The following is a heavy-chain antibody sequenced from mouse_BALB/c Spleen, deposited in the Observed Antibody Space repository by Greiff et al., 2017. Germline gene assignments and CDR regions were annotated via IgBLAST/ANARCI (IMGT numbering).Heavy chain of an antibody. CDR2: ISSGSSTI. J-gene: IGHJ3*01. V-gene: IGHV5-17*02. CDR3: ARHGSSYSWFAY. CDR1: GFAFSSFG. D-gene: IGHD1-1*01. Sequence: EVQLQESGGGLVQPGGSRKLSCAASGFAFSSFGMHWVRQAPEKGLEWVAYISSGSSTIYYADTVKGRFTISRDNPKNTLFLQMTSLRSEDTAMYYCARHGSSYSWFAYWGQGTLVTVSA.